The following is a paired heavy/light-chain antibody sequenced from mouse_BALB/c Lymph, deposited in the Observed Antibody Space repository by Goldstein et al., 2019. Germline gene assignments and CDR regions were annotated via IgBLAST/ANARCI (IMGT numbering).Heavy chain of an antibody. V-gene: IGHV1-18*01. CDR1: GYTFTEYT. J-gene: IGHJ3*01. Sequence: EVQLQQSGPELVKPGASVKISCKTSGYTFTEYTMHWVKQSHGKSLEWIGGINPNNGGTSYNQKFKGKATLTVDKSSSTAYMELRSLTSEDSAVYYCASYDFWFAYWGQGTLVTVSA. D-gene: IGHD2-4*01. CDR3: ASYDFWFAY. CDR2: INPNNGGT.
Light chain of an antibody. V-gene: IGKV3-4*01. Sequence: DIVLTQSPASLAVSLGQRATISCKASQSVDYDGDSYMNWYQQKPGQPPKLLIYAASNLESGIPARFSGSGSGTDFTLNIHPVEEEDAATYYCQQSNEDPYTFGGGTKLEIK. CDR1: QSVDYDGDSY. J-gene: IGKJ2*01. CDR3: QQSNEDPYT. CDR2: AAS.